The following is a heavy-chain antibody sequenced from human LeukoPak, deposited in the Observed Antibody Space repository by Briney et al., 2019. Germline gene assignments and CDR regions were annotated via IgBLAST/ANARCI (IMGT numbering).Heavy chain of an antibody. V-gene: IGHV3-48*04. D-gene: IGHD3-9*01. CDR1: GFTFSSYS. Sequence: PGGSLRLSCAASGFTFSSYSMNWVRQAPGKGLEWVSYISSSSSTIYYADSVKGRFTISRDNAKNSLYLQMNSLRAEDTAVYYCAGRYYDILTGYYADYWGQGTLVTVFS. CDR2: ISSSSSTI. CDR3: AGRYYDILTGYYADY. J-gene: IGHJ4*02.